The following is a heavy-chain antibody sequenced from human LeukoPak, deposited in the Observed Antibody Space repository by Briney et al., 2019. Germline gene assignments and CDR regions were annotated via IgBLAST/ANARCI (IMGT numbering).Heavy chain of an antibody. D-gene: IGHD4-11*01. CDR3: SRDGKPDYNDIDF. J-gene: IGHJ4*02. CDR1: GFTFSSHS. CDR2: IPQDGSAK. V-gene: IGHV3-30-3*01. Sequence: GGSLRLSCAASGFTFSSHSMHWIRQASGRGLESVAVIPQDGSAKYYAGSVEGRFTISRDNSKNTLYLQMNSLRTEDTALYFCSRDGKPDYNDIDFWGQGTLVTVSS.